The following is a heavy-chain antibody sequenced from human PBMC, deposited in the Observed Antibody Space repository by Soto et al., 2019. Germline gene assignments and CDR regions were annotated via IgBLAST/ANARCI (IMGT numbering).Heavy chain of an antibody. V-gene: IGHV1-18*01. D-gene: IGHD6-19*01. CDR2: TSAYMVT. Sequence: VQLVQSGGEVKKPGASVKVSCKASGYTFTSSGISWVRQAPGQGLEWMGWTSAYMVTNYAQKFQGRVTMTTDTSTSTAYMELRSLRSDDTAVYYCARDSSGRANFDYWGQGTLVTVSS. CDR1: GYTFTSSG. CDR3: ARDSSGRANFDY. J-gene: IGHJ4*02.